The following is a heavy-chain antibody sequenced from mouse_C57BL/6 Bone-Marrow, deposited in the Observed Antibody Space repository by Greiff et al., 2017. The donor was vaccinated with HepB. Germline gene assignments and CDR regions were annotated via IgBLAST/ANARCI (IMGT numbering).Heavy chain of an antibody. V-gene: IGHV1-61*01. CDR1: GYTFTSYW. Sequence: QVQLQQPGAELVRPGSSVKLSCKASGYTFTSYWMDWVKQRPGQGLEWIGNIYPSDSETHYNQKFKDKATLTVDKSSSTAYMQRSSLTSEDSAVYYCAIHSSGYPLYYAMDYWGQGTSVTVSS. J-gene: IGHJ4*01. D-gene: IGHD3-2*02. CDR3: AIHSSGYPLYYAMDY. CDR2: IYPSDSET.